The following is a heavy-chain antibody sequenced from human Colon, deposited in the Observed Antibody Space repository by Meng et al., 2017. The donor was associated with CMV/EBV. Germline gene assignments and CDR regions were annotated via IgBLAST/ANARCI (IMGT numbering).Heavy chain of an antibody. CDR3: ARGRPNWSGVLDY. J-gene: IGHJ4*02. D-gene: IGHD1-1*01. V-gene: IGHV1-18*01. Sequence: VQLVQAGAEVKEPGASVLVSCRSSGYTFTSYGINWVRQAPRQGLEWMGWISGSTGYTNRAQKFQGRVTMTTDTSTSTAYLALTSLTSNDTAVYYCARGRPNWSGVLDYWGQGTLVTVSS. CDR2: ISGSTGYT. CDR1: GYTFTSYG.